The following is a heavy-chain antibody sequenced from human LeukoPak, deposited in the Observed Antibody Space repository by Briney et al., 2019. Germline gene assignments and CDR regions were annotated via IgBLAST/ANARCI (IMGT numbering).Heavy chain of an antibody. CDR1: GFTFNRYR. V-gene: IGHV3-30-3*01. CDR2: ISYDGSNK. Sequence: AGGSLRLSCAASGFTFNRYRLHWVRQAPGKGLEWVAVISYDGSNKYYADSVKGRFTISRDNSKNTLYLQMNSLRAEDTAVYYCAREGGMGGGDCPFDYWGQGTLVTVSS. J-gene: IGHJ4*02. D-gene: IGHD2-21*02. CDR3: AREGGMGGGDCPFDY.